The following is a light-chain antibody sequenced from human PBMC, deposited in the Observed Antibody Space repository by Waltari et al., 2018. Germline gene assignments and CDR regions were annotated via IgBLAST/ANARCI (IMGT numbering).Light chain of an antibody. J-gene: IGLJ3*02. CDR2: DDS. V-gene: IGLV3-21*03. CDR3: QLWDGSRDHFLV. Sequence: SYVLTQPPSVSVAPGKTARITCGGNKIGSKSVHGYRPKPGQAPGLVVYDDSDRPSGIPERFSGSNSGNTTTLTISRVEAGDEADYYCQLWDGSRDHFLVFGGGTKLTVL. CDR1: KIGSKS.